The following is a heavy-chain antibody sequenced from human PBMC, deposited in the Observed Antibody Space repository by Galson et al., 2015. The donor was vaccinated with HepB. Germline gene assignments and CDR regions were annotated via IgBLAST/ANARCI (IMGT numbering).Heavy chain of an antibody. CDR2: IYSGGST. CDR1: GFTVSSNY. J-gene: IGHJ6*02. V-gene: IGHV3-53*01. CDR3: ARDETVTTGLYYCMDV. D-gene: IGHD4-17*01. Sequence: SLRLSCAASGFTVSSNYMSWVRQAPGKGLEWVSVIYSGGSTYYADSVKGRFTISTDNSKNTLYLQMTSLRAEDAAVYYCARDETVTTGLYYCMDVWGQGTTVTVS.